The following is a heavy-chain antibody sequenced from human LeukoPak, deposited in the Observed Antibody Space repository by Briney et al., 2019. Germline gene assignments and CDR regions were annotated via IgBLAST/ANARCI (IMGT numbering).Heavy chain of an antibody. Sequence: PGGSLRLSCAASGFSFSSYRMNWVRQAPGKGLEWVSSVSNSGDYIHYAGSVKGRFTISRDNSKNSLYLQMNSLRAEDTAVYYCARALIGYYFDYWGQGTLVTVSS. CDR3: ARALIGYYFDY. CDR1: GFSFSSYR. CDR2: VSNSGDYI. J-gene: IGHJ4*02. V-gene: IGHV3-21*06. D-gene: IGHD2-8*01.